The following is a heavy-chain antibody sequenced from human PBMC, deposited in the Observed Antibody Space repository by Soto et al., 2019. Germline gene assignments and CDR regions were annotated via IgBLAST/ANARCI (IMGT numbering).Heavy chain of an antibody. D-gene: IGHD3-10*01. J-gene: IGHJ6*02. CDR1: GGSISSYY. CDR3: ARGYYYGSGSYMYYYGMDV. V-gene: IGHV4-59*01. CDR2: IYYSGST. Sequence: SETLSLTCTVSGGSISSYYWSWIRQPPGKGLEWIGYIYYSGSTNYNPSLKSRVTISVDTSKNQFSLKLSSVTAADTAVYYCARGYYYGSGSYMYYYGMDVWGQGTPVTVSS.